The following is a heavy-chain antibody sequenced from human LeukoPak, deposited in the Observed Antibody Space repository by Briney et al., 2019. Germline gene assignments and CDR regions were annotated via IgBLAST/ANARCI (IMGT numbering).Heavy chain of an antibody. CDR1: VGSLRSSSYY. CDR3: ARERGYCSSTSCPPVR. Sequence: PSQTLSLTCTVSVGSLRSSSYYWGCIRQPPGKGLEWVGSIYYSGSTYYNPSLKSRVTLSVDTSKNQYSLKLSSVTAADTAVYYCARERGYCSSTSCPPVRWGQGTLVTVSS. CDR2: IYYSGST. J-gene: IGHJ4*02. V-gene: IGHV4-39*07. D-gene: IGHD2-2*01.